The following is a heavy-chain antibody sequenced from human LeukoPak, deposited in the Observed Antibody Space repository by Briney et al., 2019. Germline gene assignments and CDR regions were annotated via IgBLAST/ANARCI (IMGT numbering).Heavy chain of an antibody. V-gene: IGHV1-46*01. CDR1: GYSFTTYY. J-gene: IGHJ4*02. D-gene: IGHD3-9*01. CDR2: IKHSDGST. CDR3: ASASMNGYSYFDY. Sequence: ASVKVSCKASGYSFTTYYMHWVRQATGQGLEWMGIIKHSDGSTSYAQKFQGRVTMTRDTSTTTVYMELSSLRSEDTAIYYCASASMNGYSYFDYWGQGTLVTVSS.